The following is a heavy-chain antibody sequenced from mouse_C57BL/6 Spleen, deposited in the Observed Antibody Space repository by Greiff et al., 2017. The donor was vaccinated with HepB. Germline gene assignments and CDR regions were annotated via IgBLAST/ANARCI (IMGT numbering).Heavy chain of an antibody. CDR1: GYAFTNYL. J-gene: IGHJ4*01. CDR2: INPGSGGT. CDR3: ASDGYYADYAMDY. Sequence: QVQLQQSGAELVRPGTSVKVSCKASGYAFTNYLIEWVKQRPGQGLEWIGVINPGSGGTNYNEKFKGKATLTADKSSSTAYMQLSSLTSEDSAVYFCASDGYYADYAMDYWGQGTSVTVSS. V-gene: IGHV1-54*01. D-gene: IGHD2-3*01.